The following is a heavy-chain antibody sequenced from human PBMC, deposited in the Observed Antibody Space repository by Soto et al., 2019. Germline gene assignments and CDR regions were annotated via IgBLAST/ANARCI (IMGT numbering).Heavy chain of an antibody. CDR3: ARRVAVTIFGVVSFDY. J-gene: IGHJ4*02. V-gene: IGHV5-51*01. D-gene: IGHD3-3*01. CDR1: GYSFTSYW. Sequence: PGESLKISCKGSGYSFTSYWIGWVRQMPGKGLEWMGIIYPGDSDTRYSPSFQGQVTISADKSISTAYLQWSSLKASDTAMYYCARRVAVTIFGVVSFDYWGQGTLVTVSS. CDR2: IYPGDSDT.